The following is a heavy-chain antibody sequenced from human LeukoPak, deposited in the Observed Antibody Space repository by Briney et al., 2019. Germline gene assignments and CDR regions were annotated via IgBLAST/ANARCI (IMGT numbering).Heavy chain of an antibody. Sequence: ASVKVSCKASGYTFTSYYMHWVRQAPGQGLEWMGIINPSGGSTSYAQKFQGRVTMTEDTSTDTAYMELSSLRSEDTAVYYCATENGVLNYYDSSGYYYELWGQGTLVTVSS. J-gene: IGHJ4*02. CDR2: INPSGGST. CDR1: GYTFTSYY. CDR3: ATENGVLNYYDSSGYYYEL. D-gene: IGHD3-22*01. V-gene: IGHV1-46*01.